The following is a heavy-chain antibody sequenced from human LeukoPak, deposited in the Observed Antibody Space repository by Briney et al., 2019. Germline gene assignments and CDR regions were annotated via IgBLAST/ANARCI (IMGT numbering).Heavy chain of an antibody. CDR2: IKQDGSEK. CDR3: ARASSWPYYYMDV. Sequence: GGSLRLSCAASGFTFSSYWMSWVRQAPGKGLEWVANIKQDGSEKYNVDSVKGRFTISRDNAKNSLYLQMNSLRAEDTAVYYCARASSWPYYYMDVWGKGTTVTISS. CDR1: GFTFSSYW. J-gene: IGHJ6*03. D-gene: IGHD6-13*01. V-gene: IGHV3-7*01.